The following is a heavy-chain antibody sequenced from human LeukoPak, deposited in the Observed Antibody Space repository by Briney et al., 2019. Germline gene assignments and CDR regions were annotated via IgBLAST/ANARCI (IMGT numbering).Heavy chain of an antibody. D-gene: IGHD6-6*01. J-gene: IGHJ4*02. CDR2: ISGRGDRT. V-gene: IGHV3-23*01. CDR3: AKEQSSSGFFDY. Sequence: GGSLRLSCTASGFTFSSYAMSWVRQAPGKGLEWVSAISGRGDRTYYADSVKGRFTISRDNSKNTLYLQMNSLRAEDTAVYYCAKEQSSSGFFDYWGQGTLVTVSS. CDR1: GFTFSSYA.